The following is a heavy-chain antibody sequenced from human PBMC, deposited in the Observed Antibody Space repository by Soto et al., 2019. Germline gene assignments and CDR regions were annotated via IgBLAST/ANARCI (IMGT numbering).Heavy chain of an antibody. CDR3: AKDRYGWGSFDI. Sequence: EVQVLESGGGLVQPGGSLRLSCSASGFTFNDINWVRQAPGKGLEWISRITGGGHTDYVDSVKGRFTISRDNSKNTVYLQMNSLRADDPAVYYCAKDRYGWGSFDIWGQGTVVTVSS. D-gene: IGHD3-16*01. V-gene: IGHV3-23*01. CDR1: GFTFND. J-gene: IGHJ3*02. CDR2: ITGGGHT.